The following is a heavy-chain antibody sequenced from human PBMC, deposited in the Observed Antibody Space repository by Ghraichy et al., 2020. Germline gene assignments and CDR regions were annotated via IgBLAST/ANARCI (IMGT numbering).Heavy chain of an antibody. Sequence: ASVKVSCKASGYSFNDYYIHWVRQAPGQGLEYLGRILPSSGRTDYAQSFQGRVTMTSDTSISTVYMELSRLTSDDTAIYYCGKDAAAIGNWFDPWGQGTLVIVSS. J-gene: IGHJ5*02. D-gene: IGHD2-2*01. V-gene: IGHV1-2*06. CDR2: ILPSSGRT. CDR3: GKDAAAIGNWFDP. CDR1: GYSFNDYY.